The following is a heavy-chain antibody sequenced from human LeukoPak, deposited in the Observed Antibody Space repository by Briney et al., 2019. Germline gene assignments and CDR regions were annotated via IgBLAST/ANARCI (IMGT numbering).Heavy chain of an antibody. D-gene: IGHD1-26*01. CDR2: IYYSGST. V-gene: IGHV4-59*01. CDR3: ARDSGTYRLFAH. J-gene: IGHJ4*02. Sequence: SETLSLTCTVSGDSISTYYWSWIRQPPGKGLEWIEYIYYSGSTNYSPSLKSRVTMSVDTSKNQFSLNLSSVTAADTAVYYCARDSGTYRLFAHWGQGTLVTVSS. CDR1: GDSISTYY.